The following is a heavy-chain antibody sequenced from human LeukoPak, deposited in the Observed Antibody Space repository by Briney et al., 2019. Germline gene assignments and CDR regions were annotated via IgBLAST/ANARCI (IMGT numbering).Heavy chain of an antibody. V-gene: IGHV1-69*11. CDR2: IIPILGTA. CDR1: GGTFSSYA. J-gene: IGHJ3*02. Sequence: KVSCKASGGTFSSYAISWVRQAPGQGLEWMGRIIPILGTANYAQKFQGRVTITTDESTSTAYMELSSLRSEDTAVYYCARDLGIAVVGEAFDIWGQGTMVTVSS. D-gene: IGHD6-19*01. CDR3: ARDLGIAVVGEAFDI.